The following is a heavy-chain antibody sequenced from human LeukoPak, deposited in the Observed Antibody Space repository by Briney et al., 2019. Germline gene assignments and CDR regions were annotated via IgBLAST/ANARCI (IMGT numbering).Heavy chain of an antibody. CDR2: IDPSDSQT. Sequence: GESLKISCQGSGYSFTSYWISWVRQMPGKGLGWMGRIDPSDSQTNYSPSFQGHVTISADKSISTVYLQWSRLKASDTAMYYCARGLAVANAAYWGRGTLVTVSS. D-gene: IGHD6-19*01. J-gene: IGHJ4*02. CDR3: ARGLAVANAAY. CDR1: GYSFTSYW. V-gene: IGHV5-10-1*01.